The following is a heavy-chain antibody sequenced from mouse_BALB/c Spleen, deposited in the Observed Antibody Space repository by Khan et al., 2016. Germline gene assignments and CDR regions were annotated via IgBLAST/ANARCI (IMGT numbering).Heavy chain of an antibody. J-gene: IGHJ2*01. V-gene: IGHV1-20*01. CDR2: INPANGDT. D-gene: IGHD2-12*01. Sequence: VRLQQSGPELVKPGASVKISCKASGYSFTGYFMNWVKQSHGKSLEWIGRINPANGDTFYNQKFKGKATLTVDKSSNTAHMKLRCLTAEYAAVYYCGRASSSYDGTVAYWGQGTPLTVSS. CDR1: GYSFTGYF. CDR3: GRASSSYDGTVAY.